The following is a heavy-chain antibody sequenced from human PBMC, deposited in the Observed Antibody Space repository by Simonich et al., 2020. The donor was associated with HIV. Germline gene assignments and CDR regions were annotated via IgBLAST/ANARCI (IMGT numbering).Heavy chain of an antibody. J-gene: IGHJ4*02. D-gene: IGHD6-6*01. CDR1: GFTFDDYA. CDR3: AKDRYSSSSGSFDY. CDR2: IRWNSGSI. V-gene: IGHV3-9*03. Sequence: EVQLVESGGGLVQPGRSLRLSCAASGFTFDDYAMHWVRKAPGKGQEVGSDIRWNSGSIGYADSVKGRFTISRDNAKNSLYLQMNSLRAEDMALYYCAKDRYSSSSGSFDYWGQGTLVTVSS.